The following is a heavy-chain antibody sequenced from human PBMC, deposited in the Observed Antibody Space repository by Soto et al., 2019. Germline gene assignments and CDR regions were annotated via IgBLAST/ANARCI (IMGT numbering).Heavy chain of an antibody. CDR3: ARDLGLSGYWWFDP. J-gene: IGHJ5*02. CDR2: IYYSGST. V-gene: IGHV4-30-4*08. CDR1: GVSISSGDYY. D-gene: IGHD3-22*01. Sequence: QVQLQESGPGLVKPSQTLSLTCTVSGVSISSGDYYWSWIRQPPGKGLEWIGYIYYSGSTYYSPSLKSRVTISVDTSKNQFSLKLSSVTAADTGVYYCARDLGLSGYWWFDPWGQGTLVTVSS.